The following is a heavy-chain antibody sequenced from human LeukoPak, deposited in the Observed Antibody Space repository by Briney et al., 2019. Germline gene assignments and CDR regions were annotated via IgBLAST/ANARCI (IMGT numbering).Heavy chain of an antibody. CDR3: AKDSIPSTAGPYYLDY. V-gene: IGHV3-23*01. J-gene: IGHJ4*02. Sequence: GGSLRLSCGASGFTFSSYAMSWVRQAPGKGLEWVSVISGSGGSTNYADSVKGRFTISRDTSKNTLYLQMNSLRPQDTATYYCAKDSIPSTAGPYYLDYWGQGTLVSVSS. D-gene: IGHD1-14*01. CDR1: GFTFSSYA. CDR2: ISGSGGST.